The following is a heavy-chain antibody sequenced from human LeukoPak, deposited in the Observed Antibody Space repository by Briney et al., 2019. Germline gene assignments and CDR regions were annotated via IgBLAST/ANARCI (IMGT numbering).Heavy chain of an antibody. D-gene: IGHD6-13*01. V-gene: IGHV4-39*07. CDR2: IYYSGST. CDR3: AIVGIAAAVDY. Sequence: PSETLSLTSTVSGGSISSSSYYWGWIRQPPGKGLEGIGSIYYSGSTYYNPSLKSRVTISVDTSKNQFSLKLSSVTAADTAVYYCAIVGIAAAVDYRGQGTLVTVSS. CDR1: GGSISSSSYY. J-gene: IGHJ4*02.